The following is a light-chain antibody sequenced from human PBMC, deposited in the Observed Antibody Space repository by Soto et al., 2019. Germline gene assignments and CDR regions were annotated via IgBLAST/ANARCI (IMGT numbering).Light chain of an antibody. V-gene: IGLV3-1*01. Sequence: SYELTQPPSVSVSPGQTASITCSGQKLSNKYACWYQQRSGQSPILVIYQDIKRPSGIPERFSGSNSGNTATLTITGTQALDEADYYCQAWDGSTVVFAGGTKLTVL. CDR3: QAWDGSTVV. CDR1: KLSNKY. J-gene: IGLJ3*02. CDR2: QDI.